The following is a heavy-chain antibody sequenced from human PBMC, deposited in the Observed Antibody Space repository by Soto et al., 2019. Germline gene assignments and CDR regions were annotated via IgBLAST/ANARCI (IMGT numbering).Heavy chain of an antibody. D-gene: IGHD3-10*01. Sequence: SETLSLTCTVSGGSISSYYWSWIRQPPGKGLEWIGYIYYSGSTNYNPSLKSRVTISVDTSKNQFSLKLSSVTAADTAVYYCARGARGFLNRYGMDVWGQGTTVTVSS. CDR3: ARGARGFLNRYGMDV. J-gene: IGHJ6*02. CDR1: GGSISSYY. V-gene: IGHV4-59*01. CDR2: IYYSGST.